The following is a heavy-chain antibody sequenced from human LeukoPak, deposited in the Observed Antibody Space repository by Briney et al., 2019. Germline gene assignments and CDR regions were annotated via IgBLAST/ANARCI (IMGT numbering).Heavy chain of an antibody. CDR2: IYYSGST. D-gene: IGHD3-22*01. Sequence: PSETLSLTCTVSGGSINNYYWSWIRQPPGKGLEWIGYIYYSGSTNYNPSLKSRVTISVDTSKNQFPLKLSSVTAADTAVYFCARRFHYYDNSGYSTYYFDYWGQGTLVTVSS. J-gene: IGHJ4*02. CDR3: ARRFHYYDNSGYSTYYFDY. CDR1: GGSINNYY. V-gene: IGHV4-59*01.